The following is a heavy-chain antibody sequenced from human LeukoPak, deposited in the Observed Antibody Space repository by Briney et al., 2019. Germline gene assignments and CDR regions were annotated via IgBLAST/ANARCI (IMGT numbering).Heavy chain of an antibody. V-gene: IGHV4-34*01. CDR2: IHYTGAT. J-gene: IGHJ4*02. CDR1: GGSISGYY. CDR3: TRGNILSGYCFDF. D-gene: IGHD3-9*01. Sequence: SETLSLTCAVYGGSISGYYWSWIRQPPGKGLEWVGEIHYTGATSYNPSLKSRAPISIETSKNQVSLRLSSVTAADTAVYYCTRGNILSGYCFDFWGQGALVTVSS.